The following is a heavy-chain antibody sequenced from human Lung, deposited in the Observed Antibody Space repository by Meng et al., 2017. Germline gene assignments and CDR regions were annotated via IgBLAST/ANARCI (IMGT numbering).Heavy chain of an antibody. CDR1: GGSFSDYY. J-gene: IGHJ4*02. CDR3: ARGPTTMAHDFDY. Sequence: HVHLQQWGAGLLKPSETLSPTGVVSGGSFSDYYWTWIRQPPGKGLEWIGEINHSGSTNYNPSLESRATISVDTSQNNLSLKLSSVTAADSAVYYCARGPTTMAHDFDYWGQGTLVTVSS. D-gene: IGHD4-11*01. V-gene: IGHV4-34*01. CDR2: INHSGST.